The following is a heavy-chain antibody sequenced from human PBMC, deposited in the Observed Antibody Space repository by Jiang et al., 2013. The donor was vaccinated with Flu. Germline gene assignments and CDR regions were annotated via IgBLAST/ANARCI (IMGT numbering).Heavy chain of an antibody. J-gene: IGHJ4*02. D-gene: IGHD3-10*01. CDR3: ARDRASYFDY. Sequence: GSGLVKPSQTPVPSPALSLVAPSAVVVTTGAGSASTQGRAWSGLGTSITVGAPTTTVLKSRVTISVDTSKNQFSLKLSSVTAADTAVYYCARDRASYFDYWGQGTLVTVSS. V-gene: IGHV4-31*03. CDR1: VAPSAVVVTT. CDR2: SITVGAP.